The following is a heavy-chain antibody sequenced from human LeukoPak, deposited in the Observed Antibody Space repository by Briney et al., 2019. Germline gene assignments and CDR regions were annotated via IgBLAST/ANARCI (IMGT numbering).Heavy chain of an antibody. Sequence: GGSLRLSCAASGFTFPNYAMSWVRQAPGKGLEWVSSISSSSSYIYYADSVKGRFTISRDNAKNSLYLQMNSLRAEDTAVYYCARVSDSSGYVDYWGQGSLVTVSS. CDR2: ISSSSSYI. J-gene: IGHJ4*02. D-gene: IGHD3-22*01. CDR1: GFTFPNYA. CDR3: ARVSDSSGYVDY. V-gene: IGHV3-21*01.